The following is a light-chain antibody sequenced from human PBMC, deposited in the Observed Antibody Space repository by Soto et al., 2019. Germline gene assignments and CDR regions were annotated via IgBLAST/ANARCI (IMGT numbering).Light chain of an antibody. CDR3: QTWGTGIWV. CDR1: SGDSTYA. Sequence: QSVLTQSPSASASLGASVKLTCSQSSGDSTYAIAWHQQQPEKGPRYLMKLNSDGSHSKGDGIPDRFSGSSSGAERYLTISSLQSEDEADYYCQTWGTGIWVFGGGTKLTVL. V-gene: IGLV4-69*01. J-gene: IGLJ3*02. CDR2: LNSDGSH.